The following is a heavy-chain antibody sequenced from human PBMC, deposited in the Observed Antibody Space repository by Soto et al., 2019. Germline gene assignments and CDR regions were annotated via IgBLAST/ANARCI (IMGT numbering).Heavy chain of an antibody. V-gene: IGHV3-7*01. CDR1: GFTFSDHW. CDR3: ARDGLLRRGVTYYFDS. D-gene: IGHD3-10*01. CDR2: INQHGSEK. J-gene: IGHJ4*02. Sequence: GGSLRLSCAASGFTFSDHWMSWVRQAPGKGLEWVANINQHGSEKNYVDSVKGRFTISRDNAKNSLSLEMNNLRAEDTAVYYCARDGLLRRGVTYYFDSWGRGTLVTVSS.